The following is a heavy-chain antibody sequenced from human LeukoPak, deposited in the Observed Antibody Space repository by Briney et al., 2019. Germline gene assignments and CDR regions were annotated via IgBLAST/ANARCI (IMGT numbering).Heavy chain of an antibody. D-gene: IGHD4-17*01. Sequence: PGGSLRLSCAASGFTFSSYWMHWVRQAPGKGLVWVSRINSVGSSTSYAGSVKGRFTIPRDNAKNTLYLQMNSLRVEDTAVYYCARVSPEGDYDYWGQGTLVTVSS. CDR2: INSVGSST. J-gene: IGHJ4*02. CDR3: ARVSPEGDYDY. CDR1: GFTFSSYW. V-gene: IGHV3-74*01.